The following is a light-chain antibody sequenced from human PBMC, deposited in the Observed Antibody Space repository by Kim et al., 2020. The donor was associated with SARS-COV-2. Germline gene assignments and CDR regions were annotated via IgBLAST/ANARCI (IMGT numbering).Light chain of an antibody. CDR3: RQSHPYPLT. V-gene: IGKV1-5*01. Sequence: DIQMTQSPSALSASAGETVTITCRASESVGTLLSWFQQKTGKAPNHLIYSTSTLAAGFPSRFSVSGSVTEFSLTISGLQPDDFATYYCRQSHPYPLTFRGGTKVDIK. J-gene: IGKJ4*01. CDR2: STS. CDR1: ESVGTL.